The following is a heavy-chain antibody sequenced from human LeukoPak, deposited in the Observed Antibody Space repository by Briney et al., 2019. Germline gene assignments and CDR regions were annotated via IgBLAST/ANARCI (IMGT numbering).Heavy chain of an antibody. D-gene: IGHD3-10*01. J-gene: IGHJ4*02. V-gene: IGHV4-34*01. CDR1: GGSINSGGYY. CDR3: ARGPNMVRGVILRH. CDR2: INHSGST. Sequence: PSETLSLTCTVSGGSINSGGYYWSWIRQPPGKGLEWIGEINHSGSTNYNPSLKSRVTISVDTSKNQFSLKLSSVTAADTAVYYCARGPNMVRGVILRHWGQGTLVTVSS.